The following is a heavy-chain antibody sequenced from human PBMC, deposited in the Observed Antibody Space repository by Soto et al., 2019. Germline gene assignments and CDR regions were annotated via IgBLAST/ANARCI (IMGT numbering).Heavy chain of an antibody. J-gene: IGHJ5*02. V-gene: IGHV1-69*17. CDR1: GGTFNSYS. CDR3: TRRGRESANWFDP. Sequence: QVQLVQSGAEVKKPGSSVKVSCKASGGTFNSYSMTWVRQAPGQGFEWMGGIIPMSGIANYAQKFKGRVTITADKSTNTVYVEVNNLRYNDTAVYYCTRRGRESANWFDPWGQGTLVTVSS. CDR2: IIPMSGIA. D-gene: IGHD3-10*01.